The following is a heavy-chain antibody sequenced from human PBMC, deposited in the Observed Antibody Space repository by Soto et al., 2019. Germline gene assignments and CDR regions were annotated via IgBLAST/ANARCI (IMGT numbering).Heavy chain of an antibody. CDR2: IKQDGSEK. D-gene: IGHD3-3*01. CDR3: ASVVGGYDFWSGYYQYYFDY. J-gene: IGHJ4*02. Sequence: GGSLRLSCAASGFTFSSYWRSWVRQAPGKGLEWVANIKQDGSEKYYVDSVKGRFTISRDNAKNSLYLQMNSLRAEDTAVYYCASVVGGYDFWSGYYQYYFDYWGQGTLVTVSS. CDR1: GFTFSSYW. V-gene: IGHV3-7*01.